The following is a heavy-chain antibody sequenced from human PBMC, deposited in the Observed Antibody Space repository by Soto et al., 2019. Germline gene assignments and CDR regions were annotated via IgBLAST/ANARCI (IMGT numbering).Heavy chain of an antibody. D-gene: IGHD6-13*01. V-gene: IGHV1-46*03. CDR1: GYNFTSYY. CDR2: INPSGGST. J-gene: IGHJ4*02. CDR3: ARPQLEYSSSWSHFDC. Sequence: ASVKVSCKASGYNFTSYYIHWVRQAPGQGLEWMGVINPSGGSTSYAQTFQGRVTMTRDTSTSTVYMELSSLRSEDTAVYYCARPQLEYSSSWSHFDCWGQGILVTVSS.